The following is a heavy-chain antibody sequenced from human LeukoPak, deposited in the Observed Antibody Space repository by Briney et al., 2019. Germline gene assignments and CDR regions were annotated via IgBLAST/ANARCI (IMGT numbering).Heavy chain of an antibody. CDR2: IYYSGST. J-gene: IGHJ5*02. Sequence: SETLSLTCTVSGGSISSGGYYWSWIRQHPGKGLEWIGYIYYSGSTYYNPSLKSRVTISVDTSKNQFSLKPSSVTAADTAVYYCARGEAGSTSWAGDWFDPWGQGTLVTVSS. CDR3: ARGEAGSTSWAGDWFDP. D-gene: IGHD2-2*01. V-gene: IGHV4-31*03. CDR1: GGSISSGGYY.